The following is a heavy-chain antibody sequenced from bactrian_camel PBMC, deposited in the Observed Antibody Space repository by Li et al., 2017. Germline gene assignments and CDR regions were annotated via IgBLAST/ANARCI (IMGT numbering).Heavy chain of an antibody. D-gene: IGHD6*01. CDR3: AAGGYGGSWLKQPLSGTKYLY. CDR2: ITPGNTYT. V-gene: IGHV3S1*01. Sequence: VQLVESGGGSVQAGGSLRLSCAASGYDFRGRCMAWFRQAPGKEREGVAAITPGNTYTYYADSVKDRFTITRVTSSANDTLYLQMDNLKPDDTAMYYCAAGGYGGSWLKQPLSGTKYLYWGQGTQVTVS. CDR1: GYDFRGRC. J-gene: IGHJ4*01.